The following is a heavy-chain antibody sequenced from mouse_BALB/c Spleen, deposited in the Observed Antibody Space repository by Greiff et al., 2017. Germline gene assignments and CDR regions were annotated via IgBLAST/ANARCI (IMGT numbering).Heavy chain of an antibody. D-gene: IGHD2-2*01. Sequence: VHVKQSGAELVKPGASVKLSCTASGFNIKDTYMHWVKQRPEQGLEWIGRIDPANGNTKYDPKFQGKATITADTSSNTAYLQLSSLTSEDTAVYYCARSGGYDVYDFDYWGQGTTLTVSS. J-gene: IGHJ2*01. V-gene: IGHV14-3*02. CDR2: IDPANGNT. CDR3: ARSGGYDVYDFDY. CDR1: GFNIKDTY.